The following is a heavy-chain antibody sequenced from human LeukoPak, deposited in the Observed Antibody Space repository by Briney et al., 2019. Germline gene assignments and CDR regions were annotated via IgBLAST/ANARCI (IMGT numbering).Heavy chain of an antibody. Sequence: SETLSLTCAVYGGSFSGYYWSWIRRPPGKGLEWIGEINHSGSTNYNPSLKSRVTISVDTSKNQFSLKLSSVTAADTAVYYCARRGGGNSADYYFDYWGQGTLVTVSS. CDR3: ARRGGGNSADYYFDY. CDR2: INHSGST. D-gene: IGHD3-10*01. V-gene: IGHV4-34*01. J-gene: IGHJ4*02. CDR1: GGSFSGYY.